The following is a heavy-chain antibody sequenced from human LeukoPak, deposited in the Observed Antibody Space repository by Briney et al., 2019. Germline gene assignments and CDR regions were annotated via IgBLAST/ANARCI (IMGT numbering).Heavy chain of an antibody. V-gene: IGHV6-1*01. D-gene: IGHD3-10*01. CDR3: ARVDGASPWFREPLGAFDI. CDR1: GDSVSSNSAA. J-gene: IGHJ3*02. CDR2: TYYRSKWYN. Sequence: SQTLSLTCAISGDSVSSNSAAWNWIRQSPSRGLEWLGRTYYRSKWYNDYAVSVKSRITINPDTSKNQFSLQLNSVTPEDTAVYYCARVDGASPWFREPLGAFDIWGQGTMVTVSS.